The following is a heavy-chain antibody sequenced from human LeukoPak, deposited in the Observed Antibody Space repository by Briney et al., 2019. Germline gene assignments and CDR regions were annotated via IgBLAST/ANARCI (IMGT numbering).Heavy chain of an antibody. J-gene: IGHJ5*02. CDR3: ASWLNNWFDP. Sequence: SETLSLTCAVYGGSFSGHYWSWIRQPPGKGLEWIGEINHSGSTNYNPSLKSRVTISVDTSKNQFSLKLSSVTAADTAVYYCASWLNNWFDPWGQGTLVTVSS. D-gene: IGHD6-19*01. V-gene: IGHV4-34*01. CDR2: INHSGST. CDR1: GGSFSGHY.